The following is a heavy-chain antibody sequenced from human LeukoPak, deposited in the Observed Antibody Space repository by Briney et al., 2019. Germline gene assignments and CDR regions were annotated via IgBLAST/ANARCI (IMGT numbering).Heavy chain of an antibody. J-gene: IGHJ6*03. Sequence: ASVKLSCKASGYTFTDYYIHWVRQAPGQGLEWMGWIDPKSGGTSFAQKFQGSVTMTRDTSISTAYIELSRLKYDDTAVDYCARGSGFQYRGITTNYYMDVWGKGTTVTVSS. D-gene: IGHD3-22*01. V-gene: IGHV1-2*02. CDR1: GYTFTDYY. CDR2: IDPKSGGT. CDR3: ARGSGFQYRGITTNYYMDV.